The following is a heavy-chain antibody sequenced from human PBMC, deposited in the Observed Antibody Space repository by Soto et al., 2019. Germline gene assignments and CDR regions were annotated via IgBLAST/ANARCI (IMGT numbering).Heavy chain of an antibody. V-gene: IGHV3-66*01. D-gene: IGHD2-15*01. CDR3: ATAKLLLPWLFDF. Sequence: PGGSLRLSCAASGFTVSSNYVSWVRQAPGKGLEWVSVIYSGGSTYYADSVKGRFTISRDDSKNTLFLQMNSLRAEDTAVYYCATAKLLLPWLFDFWGQGTLVTVSS. J-gene: IGHJ4*02. CDR2: IYSGGST. CDR1: GFTVSSNY.